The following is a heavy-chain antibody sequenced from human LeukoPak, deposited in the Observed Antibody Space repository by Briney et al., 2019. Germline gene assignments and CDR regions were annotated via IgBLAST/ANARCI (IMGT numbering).Heavy chain of an antibody. J-gene: IGHJ6*03. CDR3: ARGIGGDSGSYYPLYYYYYYMDV. V-gene: IGHV4-59*11. CDR1: GGSISSHY. Sequence: SETLSLTCTVSGGSISSHYWSWVRQPPGKGLEWIGYIYYSGSTNYNPSLKGRVTISVDTSKNQFSLKLSSVTAADTAVYYCARGIGGDSGSYYPLYYYYYYMDVWGKGTTVTVSS. CDR2: IYYSGST. D-gene: IGHD1-26*01.